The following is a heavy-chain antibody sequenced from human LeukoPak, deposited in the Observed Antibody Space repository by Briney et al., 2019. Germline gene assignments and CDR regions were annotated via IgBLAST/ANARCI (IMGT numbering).Heavy chain of an antibody. J-gene: IGHJ5*02. CDR1: GFSFKDTG. CDR3: AKIKGAVRVTYYDFWSGSPDNWFDP. CDR2: IWYDGSTK. V-gene: IGHV3-33*06. Sequence: GRSLRLSCAASGFSFKDTGMHWVRQAPGKSPEWLTIIWYDGSTKYYAAYVKGRFTISRDNSKNTLYLQMNSLRAEDTAVYYCAKIKGAVRVTYYDFWSGSPDNWFDPWGQGTLVTVSS. D-gene: IGHD3-3*01.